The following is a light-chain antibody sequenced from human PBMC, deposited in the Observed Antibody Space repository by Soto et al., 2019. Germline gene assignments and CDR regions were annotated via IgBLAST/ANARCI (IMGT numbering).Light chain of an antibody. CDR3: SSYTSSSTHWV. V-gene: IGLV2-14*01. CDR1: SSDVGGYNY. CDR2: EVS. J-gene: IGLJ3*02. Sequence: QSALTQPASVSGSPGQSITISCTGTSSDVGGYNYVSWYQQHPGKAPKIMIYEVSNRPSGVSNRFSGSKSGNTASLTISGLQAEDEADDYCSSYTSSSTHWVFGGGTKVTVL.